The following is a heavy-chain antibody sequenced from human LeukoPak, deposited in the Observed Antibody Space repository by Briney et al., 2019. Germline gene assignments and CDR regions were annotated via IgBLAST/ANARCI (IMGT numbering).Heavy chain of an antibody. D-gene: IGHD5-24*01. CDR1: GYTFTSYY. V-gene: IGHV1-46*01. CDR2: INPSGGST. J-gene: IGHJ5*02. Sequence: ASVKVSCKASGYTFTSYYMHWVRQAPGQGLEWMGIINPSGGSTNYAQKFQGRVTITADKSTSTAYMELSSLRSEDTAVYYCARDPPARMATTKSDWFDPWGQGTLVTVSS. CDR3: ARDPPARMATTKSDWFDP.